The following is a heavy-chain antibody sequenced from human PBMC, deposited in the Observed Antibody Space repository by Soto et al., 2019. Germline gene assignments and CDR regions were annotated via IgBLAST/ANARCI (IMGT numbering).Heavy chain of an antibody. D-gene: IGHD3-16*01. Sequence: SETLSLTCAVYGGSFSGYYWSWIRQPPGEGLEWIGEIGHGGGTVYNPSLETRVTISEDSSNNQFSLKLDSVTAADTAVYYCARHGGYYFDYWGQGAPVTVSS. CDR3: ARHGGYYFDY. CDR2: IGHGGGT. V-gene: IGHV4-34*01. J-gene: IGHJ4*02. CDR1: GGSFSGYY.